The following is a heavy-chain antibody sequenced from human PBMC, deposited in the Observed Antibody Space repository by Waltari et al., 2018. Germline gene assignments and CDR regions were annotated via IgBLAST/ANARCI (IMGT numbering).Heavy chain of an antibody. CDR1: GGSFSGYY. D-gene: IGHD4-17*01. Sequence: QVQLQQWGAGLLKPSETLSLTCAVYGGSFSGYYWSWIRQPPGKGLEWIGEINHSGSTNYKPSLKSRVTISVDTSKNQFSLNLNSVTVADTAVYYCARRRYEGDYGGWYFDFWGRGTLVTVSS. CDR2: INHSGST. J-gene: IGHJ2*01. V-gene: IGHV4-34*01. CDR3: ARRRYEGDYGGWYFDF.